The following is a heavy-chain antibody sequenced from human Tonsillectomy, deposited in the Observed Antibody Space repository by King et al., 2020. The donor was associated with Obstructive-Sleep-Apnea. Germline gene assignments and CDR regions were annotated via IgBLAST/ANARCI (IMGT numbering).Heavy chain of an antibody. D-gene: IGHD2-2*01. CDR2: ISAYNGNT. Sequence: QLVQSGAEVKKPGASVKVSCKASGYTFTSYGISWVRQAPGQGLEWMGWISAYNGNTNYAQKLQSRVTMTTDTSTSTAYMELRSLRSDDTAVYYCAREDIVVVPAARYNWFDPWGQGTLVTVSS. V-gene: IGHV1-18*04. CDR1: GYTFTSYG. CDR3: AREDIVVVPAARYNWFDP. J-gene: IGHJ5*02.